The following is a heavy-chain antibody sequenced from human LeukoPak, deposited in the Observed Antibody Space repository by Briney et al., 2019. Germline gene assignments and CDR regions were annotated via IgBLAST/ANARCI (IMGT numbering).Heavy chain of an antibody. D-gene: IGHD2-2*01. J-gene: IGHJ6*02. Sequence: SETLSLTCTVSGGSISSYYWSWIRQPAGKGLEWIGRIYTSGSTNYNPSLKSRVTMSVDTSKNQFSLKLSPVTAADTAVYYCARDFIVVVPAAMDYYYYGMDVWGQGTTVTVSS. V-gene: IGHV4-4*07. CDR3: ARDFIVVVPAAMDYYYYGMDV. CDR1: GGSISSYY. CDR2: IYTSGST.